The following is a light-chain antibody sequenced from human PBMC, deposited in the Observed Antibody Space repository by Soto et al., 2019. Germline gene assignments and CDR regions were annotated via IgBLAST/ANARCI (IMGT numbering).Light chain of an antibody. CDR1: SSDVGSYNL. CDR2: EGS. Sequence: QSALTQPASVSGSPGQSITISCTGTSSDVGSYNLVSWYQQHPGKAPKLMIYEGSKRPSGVSNRFSGSKSGNTASLTISGLQAEEEDDYYCCSYAGSRRDVFGTGTKLTVL. J-gene: IGLJ1*01. V-gene: IGLV2-23*01. CDR3: CSYAGSRRDV.